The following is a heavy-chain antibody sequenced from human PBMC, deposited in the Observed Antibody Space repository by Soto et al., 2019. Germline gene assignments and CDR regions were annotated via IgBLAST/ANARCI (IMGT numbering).Heavy chain of an antibody. CDR2: ISYDGSNK. V-gene: IGHV3-30-3*01. CDR3: ARENGPIDY. J-gene: IGHJ4*02. D-gene: IGHD1-1*01. CDR1: GFTFSSYA. Sequence: GGSLRLSCAASGFTFSSYAMHWVRQAPGKGLEWVAVISYDGSNKYYADTVKGRFTISRDNSKNTLYLQMNSLRAEDTAVYYCARENGPIDYWGQGTLVTVSS.